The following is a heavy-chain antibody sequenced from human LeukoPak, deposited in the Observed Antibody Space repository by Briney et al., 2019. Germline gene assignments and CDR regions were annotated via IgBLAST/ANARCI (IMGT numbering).Heavy chain of an antibody. CDR2: IHYSGST. CDR1: GGSINSGAYY. CDR3: ARDQPPAGY. V-gene: IGHV4-31*03. J-gene: IGHJ4*02. Sequence: SQTLSLTCTVSGGSINSGAYYWNWIRQHPGKGLEWIGYIHYSGSTYYNPSLKSRVTISAVTSKDQFSLKLSSVTAADTAVYYCARDQPPAGYWGQGTLVTVSS.